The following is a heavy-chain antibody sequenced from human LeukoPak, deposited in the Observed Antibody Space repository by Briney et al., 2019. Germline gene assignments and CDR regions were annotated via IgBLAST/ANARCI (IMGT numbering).Heavy chain of an antibody. D-gene: IGHD3-9*01. V-gene: IGHV3-30*03. J-gene: IGHJ6*02. CDR2: ISYDGSNK. Sequence: PGGSLRLSCAASGFTFSSYGMHWVRQAPGKGLEWVAVISYDGSNKYYADSVKGRFTISRDNSKSTLYLQMNSLRAEDTAVYYCAREFDLTGSYGMDVWGQGTTVTVSS. CDR3: AREFDLTGSYGMDV. CDR1: GFTFSSYG.